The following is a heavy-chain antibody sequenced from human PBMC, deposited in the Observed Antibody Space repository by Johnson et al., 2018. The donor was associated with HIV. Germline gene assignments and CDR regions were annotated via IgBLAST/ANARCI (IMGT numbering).Heavy chain of an antibody. CDR1: GFTFSSYA. V-gene: IGHV3-23*04. D-gene: IGHD2-21*01. CDR2: ISGFDSST. CDR3: AKGEGYCGGDCLDAFDI. J-gene: IGHJ3*02. Sequence: VQLVESGGGLVQPGGSLRLSCAASGFTFSSYAMGWVRQAPGKGLEWVAAISGFDSSTYYADSVKGRFTISRDNSKNTLYLLMNSLRAEDTAVYYCAKGEGYCGGDCLDAFDIWGQGTMVTVSS.